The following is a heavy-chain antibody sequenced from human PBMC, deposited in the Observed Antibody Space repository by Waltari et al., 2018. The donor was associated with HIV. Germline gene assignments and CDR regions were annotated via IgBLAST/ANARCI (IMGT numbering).Heavy chain of an antibody. CDR2: INHSGST. Sequence: QVQLQQWGAGLLKPSETLSLTCAVYGGSFSGYYWSWIRQPPGKGLEWIGEINHSGSTNYNPSLKSRVTISVDTSKNQFSLKLSSVTAADTAVYYCARAGIAAAGTILGSCWFDPGGQGTLVTVSS. D-gene: IGHD6-13*01. CDR3: ARAGIAAAGTILGSCWFDP. J-gene: IGHJ5*02. CDR1: GGSFSGYY. V-gene: IGHV4-34*01.